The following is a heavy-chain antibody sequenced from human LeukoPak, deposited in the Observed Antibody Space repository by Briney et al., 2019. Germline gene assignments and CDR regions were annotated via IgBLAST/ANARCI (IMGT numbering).Heavy chain of an antibody. Sequence: WASVKVSCKASGYTFTSYYMHWVRQAPGQGLEWMGIINPSGGSTSYAQKFQGRVTMTRDTSTSTVYMELSSLRSEDTAVYYCARDLGYSSSGKYNWFDPWGQGTLVTVSS. D-gene: IGHD6-13*01. CDR1: GYTFTSYY. V-gene: IGHV1-46*01. J-gene: IGHJ5*02. CDR2: INPSGGST. CDR3: ARDLGYSSSGKYNWFDP.